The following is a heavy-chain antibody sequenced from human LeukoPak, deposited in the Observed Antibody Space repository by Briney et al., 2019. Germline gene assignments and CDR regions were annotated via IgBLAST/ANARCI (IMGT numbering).Heavy chain of an antibody. J-gene: IGHJ5*02. CDR2: IWYDGSYK. Sequence: GGSLRLSCAASGFTFSNYGMHWVHQAPGKGLEWVAVIWYDGSYKSYGDSVKGRFTISRDNSKNTLFLQMNSLRADDTAVYYCARDTLIAAPKTGTVTRIGWFDTWGQGTLVTVSS. D-gene: IGHD6-13*01. CDR3: ARDTLIAAPKTGTVTRIGWFDT. V-gene: IGHV3-33*01. CDR1: GFTFSNYG.